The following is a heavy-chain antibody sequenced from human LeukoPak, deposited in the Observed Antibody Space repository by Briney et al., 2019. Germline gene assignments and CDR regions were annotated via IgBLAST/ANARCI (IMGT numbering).Heavy chain of an antibody. CDR2: ISSSSFR. CDR1: GFNFSSYS. CDR3: ARESSGYFY. D-gene: IGHD3-22*01. J-gene: IGHJ4*02. V-gene: IGHV3-21*01. Sequence: GGSLRLSCAASGFNFSSYSMNWVRQAPGKGLEWVSSISSSSFRYYADSVKGRFTISRDNAKNSLYLQMNSLRAEDTAMYYCARESSGYFYWGQGTLVTVSS.